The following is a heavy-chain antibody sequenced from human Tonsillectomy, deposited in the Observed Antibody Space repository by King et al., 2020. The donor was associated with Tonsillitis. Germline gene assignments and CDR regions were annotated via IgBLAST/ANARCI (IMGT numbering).Heavy chain of an antibody. V-gene: IGHV1-2*02. CDR2: INPNSGGT. CDR1: GYTFTGYY. J-gene: IGHJ6*03. D-gene: IGHD6-6*01. CDR3: ARDLKEQLVGNYYYYYMDV. Sequence: QLVQSGAEVKKPGAPVKVSCKASGYTFTGYYMHWVRQAPGQGLEWMGWINPNSGGTNYAQKFQGRVTMTRDTSISTAYMELSRLRSDDTAVYYCARDLKEQLVGNYYYYYMDVWGKGTTVTVSS.